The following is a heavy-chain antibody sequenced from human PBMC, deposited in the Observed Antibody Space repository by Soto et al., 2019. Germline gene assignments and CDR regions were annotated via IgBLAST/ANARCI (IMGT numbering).Heavy chain of an antibody. CDR1: GYTFTSYG. Sequence: ASVKVSCKASGYTFTSYGISWVRQAPGQGLEWTGWISAYNGNTNYAQKLQGRVAMTTDTSTSTAYMELRSLRSDDTAVYYCARDNVFGAMGTEEYYYYGMDVWGQGTTVTVSS. CDR3: ARDNVFGAMGTEEYYYYGMDV. V-gene: IGHV1-18*01. D-gene: IGHD5-18*01. J-gene: IGHJ6*02. CDR2: ISAYNGNT.